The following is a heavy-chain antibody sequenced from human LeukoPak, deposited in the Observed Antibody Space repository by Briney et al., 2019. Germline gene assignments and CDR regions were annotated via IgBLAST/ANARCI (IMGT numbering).Heavy chain of an antibody. D-gene: IGHD3-16*02. Sequence: GGSLRLSCAASGFTYSTYAMTWVRQAPGKGLEWVSSISGTGSSTYYANSVKGRFTISRDNSKSTLCLQMSSLRAEDTAVYYCAKVAYDFVWGTYRPPFDYWGQGTLVTVSS. J-gene: IGHJ4*02. CDR2: ISGTGSST. V-gene: IGHV3-23*01. CDR3: AKVAYDFVWGTYRPPFDY. CDR1: GFTYSTYA.